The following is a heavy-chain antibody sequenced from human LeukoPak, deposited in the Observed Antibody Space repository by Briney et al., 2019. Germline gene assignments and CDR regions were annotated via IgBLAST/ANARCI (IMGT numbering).Heavy chain of an antibody. CDR1: GFSFNSDW. CDR2: IKQDGSEK. Sequence: GGSLRLSCAASGFSFNSDWMDWVRQAPGKGLEWVANIKQDGSEKYYVDSVKGRFTISRDNAKNSLYLQMSNLRAEDTAVYFWARGGGLDVWGQGATVTVSS. CDR3: ARGGGLDV. V-gene: IGHV3-7*03. J-gene: IGHJ6*02. D-gene: IGHD3-16*01.